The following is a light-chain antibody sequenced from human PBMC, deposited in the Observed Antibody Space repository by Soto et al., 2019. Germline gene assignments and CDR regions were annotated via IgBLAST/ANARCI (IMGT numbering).Light chain of an antibody. J-gene: IGKJ2*01. CDR2: GVS. V-gene: IGKV3-20*01. CDR3: QQYSSLPHT. Sequence: VVLTQSPGTLSLSPGERATLSCRATQSVTNNYFAWYQQKPGQSPRLLIYGVSSRATDIPDRFSGSGSGTDFTLTISRLEPEDFVVYYCQQYSSLPHTFGQGTKLEVK. CDR1: QSVTNNY.